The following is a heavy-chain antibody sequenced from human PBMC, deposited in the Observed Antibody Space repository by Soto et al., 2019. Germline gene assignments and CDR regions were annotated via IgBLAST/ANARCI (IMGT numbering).Heavy chain of an antibody. V-gene: IGHV3-33*01. D-gene: IGHD2-2*01. Sequence: QVQLVESGGGVVQPGRSLRLSCAASGFTFSSYGMHWVRQAPGKGLEWVAVIWYDGSNKYYADSVKGRFTISRDNSKNTLYLQMNSRRAEDTAVYYCARDTKYCSSTSCYFYYYYYMDVWGKGTTVTVSS. CDR2: IWYDGSNK. CDR1: GFTFSSYG. CDR3: ARDTKYCSSTSCYFYYYYYMDV. J-gene: IGHJ6*03.